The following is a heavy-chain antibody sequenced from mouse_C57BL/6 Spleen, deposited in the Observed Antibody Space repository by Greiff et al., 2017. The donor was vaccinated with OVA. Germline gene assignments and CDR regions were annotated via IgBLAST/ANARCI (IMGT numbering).Heavy chain of an antibody. Sequence: VMLVESGPGLVAPSQSLSITCTVSGFSLTSYGVHWVRQPPGKGLEWLVVIWSDGSTTYNSALKSRLSISKDNSKSQVFLKMNSLQTDDTAMYYCAREDYYGSSYGYFDVWGTGTTVTVSS. D-gene: IGHD1-1*01. V-gene: IGHV2-6*03. J-gene: IGHJ1*03. CDR3: AREDYYGSSYGYFDV. CDR1: GFSLTSYG. CDR2: IWSDGST.